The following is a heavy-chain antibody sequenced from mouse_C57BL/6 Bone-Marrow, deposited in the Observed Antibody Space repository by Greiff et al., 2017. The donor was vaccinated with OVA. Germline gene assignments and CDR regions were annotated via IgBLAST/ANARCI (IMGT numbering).Heavy chain of an antibody. D-gene: IGHD1-1*01. J-gene: IGHJ2*01. V-gene: IGHV1-81*01. CDR3: AKGAYYGRGGNFDY. CDR2: IYPRSGNT. Sequence: QVQLQQSGAELARPGASVKLSCKASGYTFTSYCISWVKQRTGQGLEWIGEIYPRSGNTYYNEKFKGKATLTADKSSSTAYMELRSLTSEDSAVYFCAKGAYYGRGGNFDYWGQGTTLTVAS. CDR1: GYTFTSYC.